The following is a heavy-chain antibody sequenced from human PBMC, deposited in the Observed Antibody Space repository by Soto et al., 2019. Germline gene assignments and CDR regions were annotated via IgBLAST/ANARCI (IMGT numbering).Heavy chain of an antibody. V-gene: IGHV1-18*01. D-gene: IGHD3-22*01. CDR1: GDGFSNYG. J-gene: IGHJ4*02. CDR3: ARVWYYDSSGYYAFDY. Sequence: GASVKVSCKASGDGFSNYGFSWVRQAPGQGLEWMGWISAYDGQTNYTKKFQGRATMTTDTSSSTAYMELRSLRSDDTAVYYCARVWYYDSSGYYAFDYWGLGTLVTVSS. CDR2: ISAYDGQT.